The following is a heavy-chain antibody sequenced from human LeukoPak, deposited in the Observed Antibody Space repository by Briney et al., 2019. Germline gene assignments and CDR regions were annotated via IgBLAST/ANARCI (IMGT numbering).Heavy chain of an antibody. CDR2: INWNGGST. CDR1: GFTFDDYG. J-gene: IGHJ3*02. CDR3: ARGWSSGWADAFDI. V-gene: IGHV3-20*04. D-gene: IGHD6-19*01. Sequence: GGSLRLSCAASGFTFDDYGMSWVRQAPGKRLEWVSGINWNGGSTGYADSVKGRFTISRDNAKNSLYLQMNSLRAEDTALYYCARGWSSGWADAFDIWGQGTMVTVSS.